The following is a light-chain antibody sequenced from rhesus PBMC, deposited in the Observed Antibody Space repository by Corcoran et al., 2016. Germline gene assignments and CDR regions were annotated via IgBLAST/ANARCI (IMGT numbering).Light chain of an antibody. CDR3: LQYSSSPYS. V-gene: IGKV1-22*01. CDR2: KAS. Sequence: DIQMTQSPSSLSASVGDTVTITCRASQSISSWLDWYQQKPGKAPKLLIYKASSLKSGVPSRFSGSVSGTDFTLTISSLQPEDFATYYCLQYSSSPYSFGQGTKVEIK. CDR1: QSISSW. J-gene: IGKJ2*01.